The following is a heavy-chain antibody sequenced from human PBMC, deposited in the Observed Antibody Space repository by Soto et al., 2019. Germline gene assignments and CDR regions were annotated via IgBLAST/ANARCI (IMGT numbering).Heavy chain of an antibody. Sequence: QVQLVQSGAEVKKPGASVKVSCKTSGYPFTSYGINWVRQAPGQGPEWMGWISAYDDKTIYSQKFQGRVTLTADTSTTTAYMELRGLRFDDTAVYYCARDRPIAVTGLLRNWGQGTLVTVSS. J-gene: IGHJ4*02. CDR3: ARDRPIAVTGLLRN. D-gene: IGHD6-19*01. V-gene: IGHV1-18*01. CDR2: ISAYDDKT. CDR1: GYPFTSYG.